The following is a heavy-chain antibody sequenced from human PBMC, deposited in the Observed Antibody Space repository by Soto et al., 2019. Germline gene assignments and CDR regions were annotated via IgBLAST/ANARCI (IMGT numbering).Heavy chain of an antibody. V-gene: IGHV1-18*01. CDR2: ISGYNGNT. J-gene: IGHJ4*02. CDR3: GRDYYESSGYYDY. CDR1: GYTFTTYG. D-gene: IGHD3-22*01. Sequence: APVKVSCKASGYTFTTYGISWVRQVPGQGLEWMGWISGYNGNTNYAQKYQGRVTMTTDTSTSTAYMELRSLRSDDTAVYYCGRDYYESSGYYDYWGQGTLVTVSS.